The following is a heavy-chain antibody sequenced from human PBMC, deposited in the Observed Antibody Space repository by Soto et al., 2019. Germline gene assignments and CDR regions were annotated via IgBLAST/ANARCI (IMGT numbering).Heavy chain of an antibody. V-gene: IGHV4-34*01. J-gene: IGHJ4*02. CDR1: GGSFSGYY. CDR3: ARGKWGLAARDRRYYFDY. CDR2: INHSGST. D-gene: IGHD6-6*01. Sequence: QVQLQQWGAGLLKPSETLSLTCAVYGGSFSGYYWSWIRQPPGKGLEWIGEINHSGSTTYNPSLKSRVTISGDTSKHQFSRKLSSVTAADAAVYYCARGKWGLAARDRRYYFDYWGQGTLVTVSS.